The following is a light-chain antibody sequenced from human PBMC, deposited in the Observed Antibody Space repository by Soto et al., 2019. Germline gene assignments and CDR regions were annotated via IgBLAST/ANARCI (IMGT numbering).Light chain of an antibody. CDR2: GAS. CDR1: QTLYNN. V-gene: IGKV3-15*01. CDR3: QQYSDWPLT. J-gene: IGKJ4*01. Sequence: EIVMTQSPATLSVSPGERATLSCRASQTLYNNLAWYQQKLGQAPTLLIYGASARATDIPARFSGSGSRTELTLTISGLQSEDFAIYYCQQYSDWPLTFGGGTKVEIK.